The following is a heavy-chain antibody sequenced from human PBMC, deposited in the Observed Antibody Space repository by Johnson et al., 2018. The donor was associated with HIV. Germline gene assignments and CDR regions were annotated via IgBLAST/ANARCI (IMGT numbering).Heavy chain of an antibody. V-gene: IGHV3-30*04. CDR2: ISYDGSNK. CDR3: ARGGLGYQNIHDPFDI. Sequence: QVQLVESEGGVVQPGRSLRLSCAASGFTFSSYAMHWVRQAPGKGLEWVAVISYDGSNKYYADSVKGRFTISRDNAKNSLYLQMNSLRVEDTALYYCARGGLGYQNIHDPFDIWGQGTMVTVSS. D-gene: IGHD3-16*02. CDR1: GFTFSSYA. J-gene: IGHJ3*02.